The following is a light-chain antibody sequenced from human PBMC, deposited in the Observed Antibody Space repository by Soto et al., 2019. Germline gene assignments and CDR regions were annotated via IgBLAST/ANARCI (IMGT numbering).Light chain of an antibody. V-gene: IGLV2-23*01. Sequence: QSALTQPASVSGSPAQSITISCTGSSSDVGGSGLVSWYQLHPGKAPKLLIFEGFKRPSGVSNRFSGSKSGSTASLTISGLQTEDEADYYCCSYAGRSTWDVVFGGGTKLTVL. CDR2: EGF. J-gene: IGLJ2*01. CDR3: CSYAGRSTWDVV. CDR1: SSDVGGSGL.